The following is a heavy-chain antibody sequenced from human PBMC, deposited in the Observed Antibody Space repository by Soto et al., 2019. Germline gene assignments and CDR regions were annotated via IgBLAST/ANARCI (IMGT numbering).Heavy chain of an antibody. CDR1: GGSISSGGYY. V-gene: IGHV4-31*03. D-gene: IGHD4-4*01. J-gene: IGHJ4*02. CDR3: AREYSNYEFFDY. CDR2: IYYSGST. Sequence: TSETLSLTCTVSGGSISSGGYYWSWIRQHPGKGLEWIGYIYYSGSTYYNPSLKSRVTISVDTSKNQFSLKLISVTAADTAVYYCAREYSNYEFFDYWGQGTLVTVSS.